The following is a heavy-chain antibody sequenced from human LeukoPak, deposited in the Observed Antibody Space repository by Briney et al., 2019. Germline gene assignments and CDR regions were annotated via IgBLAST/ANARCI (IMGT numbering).Heavy chain of an antibody. Sequence: KPSETLSLTCTVSGGSISSYYWSWIRQPAGKGLEWIGRIYTSGRTNYKPSLKSRVTMSVDTSKNQFSLKLSSVTAADTAVYYCAGDYYGSGSYYNNWFDPWGQGTLVTVSS. J-gene: IGHJ5*02. D-gene: IGHD3-10*01. CDR1: GGSISSYY. CDR2: IYTSGRT. V-gene: IGHV4-4*07. CDR3: AGDYYGSGSYYNNWFDP.